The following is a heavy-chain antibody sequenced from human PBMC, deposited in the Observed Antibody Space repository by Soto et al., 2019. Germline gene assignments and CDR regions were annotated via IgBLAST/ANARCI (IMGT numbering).Heavy chain of an antibody. Sequence: QVQLQESGPGLVKPSETLSLTCTVSGGSISSYYWSWIRQPPGKGLEWIGYIYYSGSTNYNPSLKSRVTISVDTSKNQFSLKLSSVTAADTAVYYCARGYSSSSLWFDPWGQGTLVTVSS. CDR3: ARGYSSSSLWFDP. D-gene: IGHD6-6*01. CDR1: GGSISSYY. J-gene: IGHJ5*02. CDR2: IYYSGST. V-gene: IGHV4-59*01.